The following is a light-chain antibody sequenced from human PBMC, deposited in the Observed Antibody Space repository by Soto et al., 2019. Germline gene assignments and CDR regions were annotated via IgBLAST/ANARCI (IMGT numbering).Light chain of an antibody. CDR2: DDS. J-gene: IGLJ2*01. CDR3: QVWESSSDPVI. Sequence: SYELTQSPSLSVAPGQTASIPCGGNNIGRNRVHWYQQKPGQAPVLVVYDDSDRPSGIPERFSGSNSGNTATLTISRVEVGDEADYYCQVWESSSDPVIFGGGTKLTVL. V-gene: IGLV3-21*02. CDR1: NIGRNR.